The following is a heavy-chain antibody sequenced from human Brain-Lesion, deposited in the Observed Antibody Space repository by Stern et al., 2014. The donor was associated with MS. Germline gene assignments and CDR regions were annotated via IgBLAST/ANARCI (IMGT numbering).Heavy chain of an antibody. CDR2: IYYRGST. CDR1: GGSISSSSYY. CDR3: AKLWLGELPESPFDY. J-gene: IGHJ4*02. Sequence: QLQLQESGPGLVKPSETLSLTCTVSGGSISSSSYYWGWIRQPPGKGLEWIGSIYYRGSTYYNPSLKSRVTISMDTSQNQFSLRLSSVTAADTAVYFCAKLWLGELPESPFDYWGQGTLVTVSS. V-gene: IGHV4-39*01. D-gene: IGHD3-10*01.